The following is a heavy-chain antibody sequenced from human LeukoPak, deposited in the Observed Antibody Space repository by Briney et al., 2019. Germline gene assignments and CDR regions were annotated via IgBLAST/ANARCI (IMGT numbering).Heavy chain of an antibody. CDR1: GFTFSNYA. Sequence: GGSLRLSCAASGFTFSNYAMHWVRQAPGKGLEWVAFLSYDGYNKYYADSVKGRSTISRDNSKNTLYLQMNSLKGEDTAVYYCAKADYADSFYFDYWGQGTLVTVSS. V-gene: IGHV3-30*18. CDR3: AKADYADSFYFDY. D-gene: IGHD4-17*01. J-gene: IGHJ4*02. CDR2: LSYDGYNK.